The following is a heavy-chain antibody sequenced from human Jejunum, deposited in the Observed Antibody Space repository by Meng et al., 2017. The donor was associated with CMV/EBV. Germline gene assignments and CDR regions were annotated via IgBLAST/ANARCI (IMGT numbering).Heavy chain of an antibody. D-gene: IGHD6-19*01. J-gene: IGHJ4*02. CDR3: ARDSAILAGTYFDY. Sequence: SGFTFSDYYMHWLRQAPGQGLEWMAWINLDSGATNYPQRFQGRVTLTRDSSITTAYMDLSRLTADDTAVYYCARDSAILAGTYFDYWGQG. CDR1: GFTFSDYY. CDR2: INLDSGAT. V-gene: IGHV1-2*02.